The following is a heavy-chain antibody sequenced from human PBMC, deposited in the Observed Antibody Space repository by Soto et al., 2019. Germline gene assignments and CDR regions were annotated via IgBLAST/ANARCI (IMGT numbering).Heavy chain of an antibody. CDR1: GGSISSSSYY. D-gene: IGHD6-19*01. CDR3: ARRGFSGWVGWFDP. CDR2: IYYSGST. Sequence: QLQLQESGPGLVKPSETLSLTCTVSGGSISSSSYYWGWIRQPPGKGLEWIGSIYYSGSTYYNPSLKRRVTISVDTSKNQFYLKLSSVTAADTAVYYCARRGFSGWVGWFDPWGQGTLVTVSS. V-gene: IGHV4-39*01. J-gene: IGHJ5*02.